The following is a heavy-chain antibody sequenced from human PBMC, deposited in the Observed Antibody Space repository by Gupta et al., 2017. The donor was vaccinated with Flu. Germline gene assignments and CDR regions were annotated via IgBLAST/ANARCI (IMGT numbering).Heavy chain of an antibody. D-gene: IGHD6-19*01. CDR2: ISASGDST. V-gene: IGHV3-23*01. J-gene: IGHJ4*02. CDR3: AKDPQGIELDGLPHGIDY. CDR1: SSYA. Sequence: EVQLLESGGGLVQPGGSLRLSCAFSSYAMNWVRQAPGKGLEWVSAISASGDSTYYADSVRGRFNVSRDNAKSTLYLPMNSLRAEDTAIYYCAKDPQGIELDGLPHGIDYWGQGTRGTVSS.